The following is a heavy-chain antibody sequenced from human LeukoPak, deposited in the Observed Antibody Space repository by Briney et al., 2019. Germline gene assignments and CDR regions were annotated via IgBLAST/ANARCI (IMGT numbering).Heavy chain of an antibody. J-gene: IGHJ6*02. D-gene: IGHD3-16*02. CDR1: GDSVSGNSAA. CDR3: ARDGGDRGYGGTYRYNYYYGMDV. CDR2: TYYRSKWCN. Sequence: SQTLSLTCAISGDSVSGNSAAWNWIRQSPSRGLEWLGRTYYRSKWCNDYAESVKSRITINPDTSQNQFSLQLNSVTPEDSAVYFCARDGGDRGYGGTYRYNYYYGMDVWGQGTTVTVSS. V-gene: IGHV6-1*01.